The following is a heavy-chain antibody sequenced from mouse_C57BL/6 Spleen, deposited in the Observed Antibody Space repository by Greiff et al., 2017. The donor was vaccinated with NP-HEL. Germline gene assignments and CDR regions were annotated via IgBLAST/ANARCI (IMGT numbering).Heavy chain of an antibody. CDR3: ARSYYGSRPWFAY. V-gene: IGHV5-12*01. J-gene: IGHJ3*01. D-gene: IGHD1-1*01. CDR2: ISNGGGST. Sequence: EVKLVESGGGLVQPGGSLKLSCAASGFTFSDYYMYWVRQTPEKRLEWVAYISNGGGSTYYPDTVKGRFTISRDNAKNTLYLQMSRLTSEDTAMYYCARSYYGSRPWFAYWGQGTLVTVSA. CDR1: GFTFSDYY.